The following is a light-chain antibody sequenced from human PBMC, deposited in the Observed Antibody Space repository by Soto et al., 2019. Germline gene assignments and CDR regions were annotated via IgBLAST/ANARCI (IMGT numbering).Light chain of an antibody. Sequence: QSALTQPASVSGSPGQSITISCTGTSSDVGSYNLVSWYQQHPGKAPKLMIYEGSKRPSGVSNRFSGSKSGNTASLTISGLQAEYEADYYCCSYAGSSTDVVFGGGTQLTVL. CDR1: SSDVGSYNL. J-gene: IGLJ2*01. CDR2: EGS. CDR3: CSYAGSSTDVV. V-gene: IGLV2-23*01.